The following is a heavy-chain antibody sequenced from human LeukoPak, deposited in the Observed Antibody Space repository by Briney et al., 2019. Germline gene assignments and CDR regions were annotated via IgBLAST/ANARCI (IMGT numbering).Heavy chain of an antibody. CDR3: ARFVSAAGFDY. Sequence: PSETLSLTCTVSGYSISCGYYWGWIRQPPGKGLEWIGIIYHGGSTYYNPSLKSRVTISVDTSKNQFSLKLSSVTAADTAVYYCARFVSAAGFDYWGQGTLVTVSS. CDR2: IYHGGST. D-gene: IGHD6-13*01. CDR1: GYSISCGYY. J-gene: IGHJ4*02. V-gene: IGHV4-38-2*02.